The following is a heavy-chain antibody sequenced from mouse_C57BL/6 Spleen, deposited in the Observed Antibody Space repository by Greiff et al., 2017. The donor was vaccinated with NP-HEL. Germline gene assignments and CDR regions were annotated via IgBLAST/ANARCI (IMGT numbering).Heavy chain of an antibody. J-gene: IGHJ4*01. V-gene: IGHV1-62-2*01. CDR1: GYTFTEYT. CDR2: FYPGSGSI. Sequence: QVHVKQSGAELVKPGASVKLSCKASGYTFTEYTIHWVKQRSGQGLEWIGWFYPGSGSIKYNEKFKDKATLTADKSSSTVYMELSRLTSEDSAVYFCARHEMGYDGYYFYAMDYWGQGTSVTVSS. CDR3: ARHEMGYDGYYFYAMDY. D-gene: IGHD2-3*01.